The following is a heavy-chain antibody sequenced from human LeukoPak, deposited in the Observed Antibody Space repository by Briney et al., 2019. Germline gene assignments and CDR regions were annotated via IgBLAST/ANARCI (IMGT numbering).Heavy chain of an antibody. D-gene: IGHD3-22*01. CDR3: ARVGEGDSSGYDFDY. CDR1: GGSFSGYY. J-gene: IGHJ4*02. V-gene: IGHV4-34*01. CDR2: INHSGST. Sequence: NPSATLSLTCAVYGGSFSGYYWSWIRQPPGKGLEWIGEINHSGSTNYNPSLKSRVTISVDTSKNQFSLKLSSVTAADTAVYYCARVGEGDSSGYDFDYWGQGTLVTVSS.